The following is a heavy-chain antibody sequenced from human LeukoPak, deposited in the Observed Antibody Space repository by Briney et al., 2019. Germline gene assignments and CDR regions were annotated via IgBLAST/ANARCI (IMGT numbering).Heavy chain of an antibody. Sequence: GGSLRLSCAASGFTFSSYSMNWVRQAPGKGLEWVSYISSSSSTIYYADSVRGRFTISRDNAKNSLYLQMNSLRAEDTAVYYCARDGSGTRYYYMDVWGKGTTVTVSS. D-gene: IGHD3-10*01. J-gene: IGHJ6*03. CDR3: ARDGSGTRYYYMDV. V-gene: IGHV3-48*04. CDR2: ISSSSSTI. CDR1: GFTFSSYS.